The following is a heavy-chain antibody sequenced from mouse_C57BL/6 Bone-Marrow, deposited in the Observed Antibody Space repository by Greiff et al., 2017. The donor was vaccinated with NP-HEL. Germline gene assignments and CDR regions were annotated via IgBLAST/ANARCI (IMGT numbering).Heavy chain of an antibody. J-gene: IGHJ3*01. V-gene: IGHV1-81*01. CDR2: IYPRSGNT. Sequence: QVHVKQSGAELARPGASVKLSCKASGYTFTSYGISWVKQRPGQGLEWIGEIYPRSGNTYYNEKFKGKATLTADKSSSTAYMELRSLTSEDSAVYFCARRDYYGSSPWFAYWGQGTLVTVSA. CDR3: ARRDYYGSSPWFAY. D-gene: IGHD1-1*01. CDR1: GYTFTSYG.